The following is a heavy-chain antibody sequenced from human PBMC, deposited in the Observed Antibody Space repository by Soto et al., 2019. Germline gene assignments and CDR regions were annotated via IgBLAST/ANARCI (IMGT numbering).Heavy chain of an antibody. Sequence: LETLSLTCSVSGGSVSNKTYYWSWIRQPPGKRLEWIGYVYYSGTTNYNPSLKSRVTISVDLSKNQFSLRLSSVTTADTALYYCARTTAVPNTLRSRYFFDYWGQGTLVTVSS. CDR1: GGSVSNKTYY. D-gene: IGHD4-17*01. V-gene: IGHV4-61*01. CDR3: ARTTAVPNTLRSRYFFDY. CDR2: VYYSGTT. J-gene: IGHJ4*02.